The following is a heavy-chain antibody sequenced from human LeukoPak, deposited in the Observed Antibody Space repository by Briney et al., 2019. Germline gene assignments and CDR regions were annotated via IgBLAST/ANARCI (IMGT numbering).Heavy chain of an antibody. D-gene: IGHD3-9*01. V-gene: IGHV3-23*01. CDR3: AKERYFDWLLAD. CDR2: FSGSGGST. Sequence: GGSLRLSCAASGFTFSSYAMSWVRQAPGKGLECISGFSGSGGSTYYADSVKGRFTISRDNSKNTLYLQMNSLRAEDTAVYYCAKERYFDWLLADWGQGTLVTVSS. J-gene: IGHJ4*02. CDR1: GFTFSSYA.